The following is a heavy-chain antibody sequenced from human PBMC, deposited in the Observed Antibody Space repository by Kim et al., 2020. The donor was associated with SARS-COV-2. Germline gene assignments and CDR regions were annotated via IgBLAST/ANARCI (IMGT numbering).Heavy chain of an antibody. Sequence: GGSLRLSCTASGFTFTNHGMHWVRQAPGKGLAWVSTISHDGATTYYADSVKGRFTTSRDNSKNTLYLQMNSLRAEDTALYYCAKDFRRDHGGYAGLDTFDIWGQGTMATVSS. V-gene: IGHV3-23*01. D-gene: IGHD4-17*01. J-gene: IGHJ3*02. CDR3: AKDFRRDHGGYAGLDTFDI. CDR2: ISHDGATT. CDR1: GFTFTNHG.